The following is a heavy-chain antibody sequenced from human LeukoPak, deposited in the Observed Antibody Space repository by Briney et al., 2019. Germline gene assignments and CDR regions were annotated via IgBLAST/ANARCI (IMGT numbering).Heavy chain of an antibody. D-gene: IGHD5-12*01. J-gene: IGHJ4*02. CDR3: AQDRAWIEFYF. V-gene: IGHV3-23*01. Sequence: GGSLRLSCAASGFTFSDYYMSWIRQAPGKGLEWVSGISPGGETPYYADSVRGRFTISRDNSKNTMYLQMNSLRVEDTAVYYCAQDRAWIEFYFWGQGTLVTVSS. CDR1: GFTFSDYY. CDR2: ISPGGETP.